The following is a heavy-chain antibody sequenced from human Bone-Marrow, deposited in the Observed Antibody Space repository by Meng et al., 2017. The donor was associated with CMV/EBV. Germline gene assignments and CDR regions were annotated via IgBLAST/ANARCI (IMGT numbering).Heavy chain of an antibody. V-gene: IGHV3-20*01. J-gene: IGHJ4*02. CDR3: LRDYDFWSRGGY. CDR2: INWNGGST. D-gene: IGHD3-3*01. Sequence: GESLKISCAASGFTFDDYGMSWVRQAPGKGLEWVSGINWNGGSTGYADSVKGRFTISRDNAKNSLYLQMNSLRAEDTALYRCLRDYDFWSRGGYWGQGTLVTVSS. CDR1: GFTFDDYG.